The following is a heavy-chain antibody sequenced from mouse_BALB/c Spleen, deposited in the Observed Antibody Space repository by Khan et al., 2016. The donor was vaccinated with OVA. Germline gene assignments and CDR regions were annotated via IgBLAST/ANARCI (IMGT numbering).Heavy chain of an antibody. CDR2: IGPGSSNV. CDR1: GYTFTSYW. V-gene: IGHV1S41*01. J-gene: IGHJ4*01. CDR3: ARENYYGRGCYAMDY. D-gene: IGHD1-1*01. Sequence: DLVKPGASVKLSCKASGYTFTSYWINWIKQRPGQGLEWIGRIGPGSSNVYNNDMFKAKTTLIVDTSSNTAYIQLSSLSSDDSAVYFCARENYYGRGCYAMDYWGQGASVTVSA.